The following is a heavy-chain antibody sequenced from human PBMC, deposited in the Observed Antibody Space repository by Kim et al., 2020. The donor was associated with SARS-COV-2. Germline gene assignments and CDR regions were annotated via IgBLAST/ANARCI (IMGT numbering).Heavy chain of an antibody. Sequence: ADSVKGRFTISRDNSKNTLYLQMNSLRAEDTAVYYCAKDTYYCGSGSYYYWGQGTLVTVSS. CDR3: AKDTYYCGSGSYYY. D-gene: IGHD3-10*01. J-gene: IGHJ4*02. V-gene: IGHV3-23*01.